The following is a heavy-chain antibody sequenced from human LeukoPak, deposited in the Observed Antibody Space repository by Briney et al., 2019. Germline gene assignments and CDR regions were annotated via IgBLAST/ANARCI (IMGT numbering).Heavy chain of an antibody. CDR2: ISSGSNTI. CDR3: ARGEEF. J-gene: IGHJ4*02. CDR1: GFTFRSYS. D-gene: IGHD3-10*01. V-gene: IGHV3-48*02. Sequence: GGSLRLSCAASGFTFRSYSMNWVRQAPGKGLEWVSYISSGSNTIYYADSVKGRFTISRDNAKNSLYLQMSSLRDEDTAVYYCARGEEFWGQRTLVTVSS.